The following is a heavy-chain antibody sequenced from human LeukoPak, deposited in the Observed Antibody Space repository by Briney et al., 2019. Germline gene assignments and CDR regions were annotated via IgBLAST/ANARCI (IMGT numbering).Heavy chain of an antibody. V-gene: IGHV1-69*05. D-gene: IGHD1-14*01. CDR1: GGTFSSYA. J-gene: IGHJ4*02. CDR2: IIPIFGTA. CDR3: AREEPTSGYFDY. Sequence: ASVKVSCKASGGTFSSYAISWVRQAPGQGLEWMGGIIPIFGTANYAQKFQGRVTITTDESTSTAYMELSSLRSEDTAVYYCAREEPTSGYFDYWGQGTLVTVPS.